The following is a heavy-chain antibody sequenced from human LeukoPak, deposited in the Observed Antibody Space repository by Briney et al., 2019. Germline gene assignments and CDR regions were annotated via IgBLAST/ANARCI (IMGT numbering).Heavy chain of an antibody. J-gene: IGHJ6*03. CDR1: GFTFDDYA. CDR2: ISWNSGSI. D-gene: IGHD3-22*01. CDR3: ARVPDYYDSSGYYYVDYYYMDV. Sequence: PGRSLRLSCAASGFTFDDYAMHWVRQAPGKGLEWVSGISWNSGSIGYADSVKGRFTISRDNAKNSLYLQMNSLRAEDTAVYYCARVPDYYDSSGYYYVDYYYMDVWGKGTTVTVSS. V-gene: IGHV3-9*01.